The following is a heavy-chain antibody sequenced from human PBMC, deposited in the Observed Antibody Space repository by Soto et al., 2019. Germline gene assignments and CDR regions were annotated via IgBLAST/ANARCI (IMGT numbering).Heavy chain of an antibody. CDR3: AREVARRGYSGYDSDYFDY. V-gene: IGHV3-21*01. J-gene: IGHJ4*02. D-gene: IGHD5-12*01. CDR1: GFTFSSYS. Sequence: EVQLVESGGGLVQPGGSLRLSCAASGFTFSSYSMNWVRQAPGKGLEWVSSISSSSSYIYYADSVKGRFTISRDNAKNSLYLQMNSLRAEDTAVYYCAREVARRGYSGYDSDYFDYWGQGTLVTVSS. CDR2: ISSSSSYI.